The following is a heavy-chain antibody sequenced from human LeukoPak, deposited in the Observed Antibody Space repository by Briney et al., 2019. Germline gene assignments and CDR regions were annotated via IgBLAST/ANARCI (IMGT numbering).Heavy chain of an antibody. D-gene: IGHD3-10*01. Sequence: PGGSLRLSCAASGFTFRNYVIHWVRQAPGKGLEWVAVTSSDLNVELYADSVKGRFTISRDNSRSTLYLQMNSPRPEDTAIYYCAREGYYGSGSPPSLYFDYWGQGTLVTVSS. V-gene: IGHV3-30-3*01. J-gene: IGHJ4*02. CDR1: GFTFRNYV. CDR2: TSSDLNVE. CDR3: AREGYYGSGSPPSLYFDY.